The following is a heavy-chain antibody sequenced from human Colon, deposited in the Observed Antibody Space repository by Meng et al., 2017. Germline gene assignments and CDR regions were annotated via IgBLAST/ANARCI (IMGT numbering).Heavy chain of an antibody. CDR2: INPKNGDT. Sequence: QVRLVRCCDDVRKHGGSGKIPCNVSGYTIIGYYMNWVRQATGQGLEWVAWINPKNGDTAYAQKFKGRVTVTSDTSISTAHMELSRLESDDTAVYYCTTELTGDPSYGYWGQGTLVTVSS. D-gene: IGHD7-27*01. V-gene: IGHV1-2*02. J-gene: IGHJ4*02. CDR1: GYTIIGYY. CDR3: TTELTGDPSYGY.